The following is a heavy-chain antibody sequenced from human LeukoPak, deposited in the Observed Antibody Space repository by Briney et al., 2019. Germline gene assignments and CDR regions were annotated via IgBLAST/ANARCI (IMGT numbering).Heavy chain of an antibody. V-gene: IGHV5-10-1*01. CDR1: GYIFTSYW. J-gene: IGHJ4*02. CDR2: IDPTDSYT. CDR3: ARRGRSSSNFDF. D-gene: IGHD6-6*01. Sequence: GESLKISCKGYGYIFTSYWITWVRQMPGKGLEWMGTIDPTDSYTNYSPSLQGHVTISTDKSISTAYLQWSSLKASDTAIYYCARRGRSSSNFDFWGQGTLVTVCS.